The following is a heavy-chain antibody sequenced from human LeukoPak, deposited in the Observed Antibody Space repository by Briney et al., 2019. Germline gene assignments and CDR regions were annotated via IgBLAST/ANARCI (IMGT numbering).Heavy chain of an antibody. Sequence: GGSLRLSCAVSGFRFSGYNMNWVRQAPGKGLEWIAYISSTTVIYYADSVEGRFTVSRDNAHDSLYLQMSSLTLDDTAVYFCAKEGDGSNSGFGYWGQGTLVTVSS. J-gene: IGHJ4*02. CDR2: ISSTTVI. V-gene: IGHV3-69-1*01. CDR1: GFRFSGYN. CDR3: AKEGDGSNSGFGY. D-gene: IGHD4-11*01.